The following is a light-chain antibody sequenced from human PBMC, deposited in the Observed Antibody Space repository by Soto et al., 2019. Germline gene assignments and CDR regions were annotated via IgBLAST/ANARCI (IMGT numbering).Light chain of an antibody. CDR2: SND. V-gene: IGLV1-44*01. CDR3: AAWDDSLNVYV. Sequence: SVLTQPPSVSGTPGQRVTISCSGSSSNVGSYTVNWYQQLPGTAPKLLIYSNDQRPSRVPDRVSGSKSGTSASLAISGLQSEDEADYYCAAWDDSLNVYVFGTGTKVTVL. J-gene: IGLJ1*01. CDR1: SSNVGSYT.